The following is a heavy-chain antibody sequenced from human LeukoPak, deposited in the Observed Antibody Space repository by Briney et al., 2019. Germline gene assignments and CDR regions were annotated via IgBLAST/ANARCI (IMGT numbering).Heavy chain of an antibody. CDR1: GYTFTSYD. Sequence: VASVKVSCKASGYTFTSYDVNWVRQATGQGLEWMGWMNPNSGNTGYAQKFQGRVTMTRNTSISTAYMELSSLRSEDTAVYYCARGLRYSSSWQYYYYYGMDVWGQGTTVTVSS. D-gene: IGHD6-13*01. CDR3: ARGLRYSSSWQYYYYYGMDV. CDR2: MNPNSGNT. J-gene: IGHJ6*02. V-gene: IGHV1-8*01.